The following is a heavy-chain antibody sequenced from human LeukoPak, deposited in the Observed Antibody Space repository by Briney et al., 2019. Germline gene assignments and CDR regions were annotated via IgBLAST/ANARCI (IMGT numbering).Heavy chain of an antibody. J-gene: IGHJ4*02. Sequence: GGSLRLSCVASGFTFSSYWMTWARRAPGKGLEWVANIRQDGSDKYYVDSVKGRFTISRDNAKNSLYLQMNSLRAEDTAVYYCARTTHDSGGYWGQGTLVTVSS. CDR3: ARTTHDSGGY. CDR1: GFTFSSYW. CDR2: IRQDGSDK. D-gene: IGHD4-17*01. V-gene: IGHV3-7*04.